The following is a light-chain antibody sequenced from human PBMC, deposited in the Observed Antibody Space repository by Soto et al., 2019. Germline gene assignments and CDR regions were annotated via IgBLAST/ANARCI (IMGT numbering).Light chain of an antibody. Sequence: DLQMTQSPSTLSASVGDRVTITCRASQSISSWLAWYQQKPGKAPKLLIYDASSLESGVPSRFRGSGSGTELTITISSLQPDDCETYYCQQYKSYSETFGQGTKVDIK. J-gene: IGKJ1*01. CDR2: DAS. CDR3: QQYKSYSET. V-gene: IGKV1-5*01. CDR1: QSISSW.